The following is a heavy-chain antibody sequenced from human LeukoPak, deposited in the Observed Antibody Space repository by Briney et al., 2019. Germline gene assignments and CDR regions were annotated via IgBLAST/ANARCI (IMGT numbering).Heavy chain of an antibody. Sequence: SGGSLRLSCAASGFTFSSYGMHWVRQAPGKGLEWVAFIRYDGSNKYYADSVKGRFTISRDNSKNTLYLQMNSLRAEDTALYYCAKYPGGFTGIVNYYHMDAWGKGTTVTVSS. V-gene: IGHV3-30*02. CDR3: AKYPGGFTGIVNYYHMDA. J-gene: IGHJ6*03. CDR1: GFTFSSYG. D-gene: IGHD1-26*01. CDR2: IRYDGSNK.